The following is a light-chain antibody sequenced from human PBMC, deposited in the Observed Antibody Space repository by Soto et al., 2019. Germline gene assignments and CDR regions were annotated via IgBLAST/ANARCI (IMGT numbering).Light chain of an antibody. Sequence: DIHMTQSPSTLSASVGDRVTITWRASQSISSWLAWYQQKPGKAPKLLIYKASSLESGVTSRFSGSGSGTEFTLTISSLQPDDFATYYCQPYNSYSWTFGPGTKVEIK. V-gene: IGKV1-5*03. CDR1: QSISSW. J-gene: IGKJ1*01. CDR3: QPYNSYSWT. CDR2: KAS.